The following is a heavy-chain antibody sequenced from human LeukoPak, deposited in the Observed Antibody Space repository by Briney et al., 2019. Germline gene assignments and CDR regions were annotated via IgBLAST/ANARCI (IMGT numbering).Heavy chain of an antibody. CDR3: ARRCSGWYYTLDY. D-gene: IGHD6-19*01. CDR1: GGSISSSSYY. V-gene: IGHV4-39*01. CDR2: IYYSGST. J-gene: IGHJ4*02. Sequence: SETLSLTCTVSGGSISSSSYYWGWLRQPPGKGLEWIGSIYYSGSTYYNPSLKSRVTISVDTSKNQFSLKLSSVTAADTAVYYCARRCSGWYYTLDYWGQGTLVTVSS.